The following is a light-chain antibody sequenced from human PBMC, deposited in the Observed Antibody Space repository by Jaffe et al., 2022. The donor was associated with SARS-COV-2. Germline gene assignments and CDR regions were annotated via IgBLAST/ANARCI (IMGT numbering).Light chain of an antibody. CDR2: AAS. CDR1: QDISTW. V-gene: IGKV1-12*01. J-gene: IGKJ3*01. Sequence: DIQLTQSPSSVSAYVGDRVTITCRASQDISTWLAWYQQKPGQVPKLLIYAASRLQSGVPSTFSGSGSGTDFTLTISSLQPDDFATYYCQQASSYPPTFGPGTKVDIK. CDR3: QQASSYPPT.